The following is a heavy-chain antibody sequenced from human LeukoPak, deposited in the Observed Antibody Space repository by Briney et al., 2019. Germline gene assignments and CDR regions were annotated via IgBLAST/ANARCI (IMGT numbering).Heavy chain of an antibody. CDR1: GGSFSGYY. Sequence: SETLSLTCAVYGGSFSGYYWSWIRQPPGKGLEWIGYIYYSGSTNYNPSLKSRVTISVDTSKNQFSLKLSSVTAADTAVYYCARGSVGTIFGVVTHYGMDVWGQGTTVTVSS. V-gene: IGHV4-59*01. D-gene: IGHD3-3*01. J-gene: IGHJ6*02. CDR3: ARGSVGTIFGVVTHYGMDV. CDR2: IYYSGST.